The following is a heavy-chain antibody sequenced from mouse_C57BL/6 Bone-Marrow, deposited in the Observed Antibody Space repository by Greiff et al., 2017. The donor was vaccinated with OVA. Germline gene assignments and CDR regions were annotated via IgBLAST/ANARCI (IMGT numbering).Heavy chain of an antibody. CDR3: TRLPRLLLRWYFDV. Sequence: EVQLQQSGTVLARPGASVKMSCKTSGYTFTSYWMHWVKQRPGQGLEWIGAIYPGNSDTSYNQKFKGKAKLTAVTSASTAYMELSILTHADSAFYYCTRLPRLLLRWYFDVWGTGTTVTVSS. CDR1: GYTFTSYW. CDR2: IYPGNSDT. V-gene: IGHV1-5*01. D-gene: IGHD2-3*01. J-gene: IGHJ1*03.